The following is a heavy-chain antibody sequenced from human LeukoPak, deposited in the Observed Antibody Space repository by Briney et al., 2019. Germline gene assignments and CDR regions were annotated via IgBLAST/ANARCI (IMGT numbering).Heavy chain of an antibody. CDR3: ARVDIVMVGYFDY. D-gene: IGHD5-18*01. CDR2: IKAGNGDT. J-gene: IGHJ4*02. Sequence: ASVKVSCKASGYTFTRYAVHWVRQAPGQRLQWMGWIKAGNGDTQYSQNLQGRVTITRDTSASTAYMELSSLRSEDTAVYFGARVDIVMVGYFDYWGQGTLVTVSS. CDR1: GYTFTRYA. V-gene: IGHV1-3*01.